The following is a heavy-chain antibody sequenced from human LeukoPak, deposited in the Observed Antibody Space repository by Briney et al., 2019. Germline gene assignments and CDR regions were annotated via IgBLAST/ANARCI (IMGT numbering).Heavy chain of an antibody. D-gene: IGHD5/OR15-5a*01. CDR2: ISAYKGNT. J-gene: IGHJ4*02. Sequence: ASVKVSCKASGYTFTSYGIGWVRQAPGQGLEWMGWISAYKGNTNYAQKFQGRVTMTTDTTTSTAYMELRSLRSDDTAIYYCARSSVSRFDYWGQGTLVTVSS. V-gene: IGHV1-18*01. CDR3: ARSSVSRFDY. CDR1: GYTFTSYG.